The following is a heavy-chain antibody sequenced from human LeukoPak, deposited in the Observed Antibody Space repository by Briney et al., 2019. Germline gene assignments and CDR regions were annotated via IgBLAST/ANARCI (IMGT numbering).Heavy chain of an antibody. Sequence: APVKVSCKASGYTFTSYGISWVRQAPGQGLEWMGRIIPILGIANYAQKFQGRVTITADKSTSTAYMELGSLRSEDTAVYYCARDPSLAATPGVDYWGQGTLVTVSS. CDR2: IIPILGIA. V-gene: IGHV1-69*04. J-gene: IGHJ4*02. CDR1: GYTFTSYG. D-gene: IGHD2-15*01. CDR3: ARDPSLAATPGVDY.